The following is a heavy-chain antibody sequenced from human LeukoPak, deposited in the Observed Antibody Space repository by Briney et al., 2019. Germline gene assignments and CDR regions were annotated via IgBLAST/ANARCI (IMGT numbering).Heavy chain of an antibody. V-gene: IGHV4-34*01. CDR1: VDSYSDSY. Sequence: PSETLSLTCAVYVDSYSDSYGSWIPQPPGKGLEWIGEINHSGSTNFKSSLKSRVTISVDTSKNQFSLKLSSVTAADTAVYFCARGSRYCSSISCYKYYYAMDVWGQGTTVTVSS. D-gene: IGHD2-2*02. CDR3: ARGSRYCSSISCYKYYYAMDV. CDR2: INHSGST. J-gene: IGHJ6*02.